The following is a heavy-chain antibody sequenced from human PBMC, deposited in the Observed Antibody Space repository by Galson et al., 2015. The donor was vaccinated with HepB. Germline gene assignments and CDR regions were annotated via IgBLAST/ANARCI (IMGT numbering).Heavy chain of an antibody. V-gene: IGHV3-30*04. J-gene: IGHJ3*02. D-gene: IGHD3-22*01. CDR1: GFTFSSYA. CDR3: AREGRDYYDSGGYGSDAFDI. CDR2: VSYDGSNK. Sequence: SLRLSCAASGFTFSSYAMHWVRQAPGKGLEWVAVVSYDGSNKYYADSVKGRFTISRDNSKNTLYLQMNSLRAEDTAVYYCAREGRDYYDSGGYGSDAFDIWGQGTMVTVSS.